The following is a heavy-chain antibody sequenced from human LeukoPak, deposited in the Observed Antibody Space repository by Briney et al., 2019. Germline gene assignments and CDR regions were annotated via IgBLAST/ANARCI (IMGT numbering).Heavy chain of an antibody. CDR1: GDSISSRNW. Sequence: SETLSLTCVVSGDSISSRNWWSWVRQPPGKGLEWIGEIYHSGNTNYNPSLESRITVSVDKSRNQFSLKLSSVTAADTAVYYCASIYSSSPYDAFDIWGQGTMVTVSS. CDR3: ASIYSSSPYDAFDI. V-gene: IGHV4/OR15-8*02. CDR2: IYHSGNT. J-gene: IGHJ3*02. D-gene: IGHD6-6*01.